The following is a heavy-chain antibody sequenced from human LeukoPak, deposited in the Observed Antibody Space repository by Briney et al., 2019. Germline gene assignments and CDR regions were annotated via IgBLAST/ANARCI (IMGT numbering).Heavy chain of an antibody. V-gene: IGHV4-34*01. J-gene: IGHJ4*02. Sequence: SETLSLTCAVYGGSFSGYFWSWIRQPPGKGLEWIGEISHRGSTNYNPSLKGRVTISVDTSKNQFSLKLTSVTAADTGVYYCASGYTYDAWGQGTLVTVSS. CDR1: GGSFSGYF. CDR3: ASGYTYDA. CDR2: ISHRGST. D-gene: IGHD5-18*01.